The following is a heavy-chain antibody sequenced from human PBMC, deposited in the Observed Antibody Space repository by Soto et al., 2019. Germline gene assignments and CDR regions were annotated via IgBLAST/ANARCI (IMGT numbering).Heavy chain of an antibody. J-gene: IGHJ4*02. V-gene: IGHV4-31*03. D-gene: IGHD4-17*01. CDR1: GGSISSGGYY. Sequence: QVQLQESGPGLVKPSQTLSLTCTVSGGSISSGGYYWSWIRQHPGKGLEWIGNIYYSGYTYYNPSLKSRVTISVDPSKNQFSLKLSSVTAADTAVYYCARGGDYERFDYWGQGTLATVSS. CDR3: ARGGDYERFDY. CDR2: IYYSGYT.